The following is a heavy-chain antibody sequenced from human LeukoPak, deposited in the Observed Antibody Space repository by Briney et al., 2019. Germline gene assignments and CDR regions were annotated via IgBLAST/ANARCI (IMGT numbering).Heavy chain of an antibody. CDR3: AKDHTVSILYYCRF. D-gene: IGHD2/OR15-2a*01. CDR1: GFTFSNYA. Sequence: GGSLRLSCAASGFTFSNYAMNWVRQAPGKGLEWVSVITCSGGSTYYADSVKGRFTISRDNSKNTLYLQMNSLRAEDTAVYYWAKDHTVSILYYCRFWARGPVVTVSS. V-gene: IGHV3-23*01. J-gene: IGHJ4*02. CDR2: ITCSGGST.